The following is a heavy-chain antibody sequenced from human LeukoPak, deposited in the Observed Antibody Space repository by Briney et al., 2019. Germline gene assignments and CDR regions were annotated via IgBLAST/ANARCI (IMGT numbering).Heavy chain of an antibody. D-gene: IGHD6-13*01. CDR1: GFTFDDYA. CDR2: ITWNSGGI. Sequence: PGGSLRLSCAVSGFTFDDYAMYWVRQPPGKGLEWVSGITWNSGGIVYADSVKGRFTISRDNAKNSLLLQMNSLRTEDTALYYCGKEIGSRDDDWGQGTLVTVSS. CDR3: GKEIGSRDDD. J-gene: IGHJ4*02. V-gene: IGHV3-9*01.